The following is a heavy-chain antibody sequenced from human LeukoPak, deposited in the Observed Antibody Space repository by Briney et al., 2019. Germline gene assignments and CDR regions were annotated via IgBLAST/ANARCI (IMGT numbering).Heavy chain of an antibody. V-gene: IGHV4-38-2*02. J-gene: IGHJ5*02. D-gene: IGHD4-17*01. CDR3: ARSPVTTGLFDP. CDR2: IYHSGST. Sequence: SETLSLTCTVSGYSISSGYYWGWIRQPPGKGLEWIGSIYHSGSTYYNPSLKSRVTISVDTSKNQFSLKLSSVTAADTAVYYCARSPVTTGLFDPWGQGTLVTVSS. CDR1: GYSISSGYY.